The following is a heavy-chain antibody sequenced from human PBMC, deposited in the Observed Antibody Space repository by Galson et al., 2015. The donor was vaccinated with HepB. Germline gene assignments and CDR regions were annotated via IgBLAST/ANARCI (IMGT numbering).Heavy chain of an antibody. CDR3: ATGDDDFDM. V-gene: IGHV4-4*07. Sequence: ETLSLTCSVSGGSISRWSWSWIRQPAGKGLEWIGRVHSSGSTHYNPSLRSRLTMSVDTSKNQFSLRLTSMTAADTAMYYCATGDDDFDMWGLGTMVTVTS. J-gene: IGHJ3*02. CDR2: VHSSGST. CDR1: GGSISRWS. D-gene: IGHD3-10*01.